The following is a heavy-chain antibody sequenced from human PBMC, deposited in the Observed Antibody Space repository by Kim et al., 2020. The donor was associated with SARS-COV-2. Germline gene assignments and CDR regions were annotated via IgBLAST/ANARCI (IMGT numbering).Heavy chain of an antibody. J-gene: IGHJ5*02. Sequence: GGSLRLSCAVSGFIFSNYWMSWVRQAPGKGLEWVTNIKKDGSEKYYVDSVKGRFTISRDNAKNSLYLQMNSLGAEDTAIYYCARGRLAIDPWGQGTLVTV. CDR1: GFIFSNYW. CDR3: ARGRLAIDP. V-gene: IGHV3-7*01. CDR2: IKKDGSEK.